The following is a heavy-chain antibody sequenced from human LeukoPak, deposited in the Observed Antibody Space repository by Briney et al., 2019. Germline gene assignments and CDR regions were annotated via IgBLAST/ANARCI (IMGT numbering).Heavy chain of an antibody. D-gene: IGHD6-13*01. Sequence: PQASVKVSCKASGGTFSKYTISWVRQRPGQGLEWMGGITPLFGTANYAQKFQGRVTITADESASTAYMELSSLRSEDTAVYYCARGEVIAAAGTFRFDYWGQGTLVTVSS. J-gene: IGHJ4*02. CDR3: ARGEVIAAAGTFRFDY. V-gene: IGHV1-69*13. CDR2: ITPLFGTA. CDR1: GGTFSKYT.